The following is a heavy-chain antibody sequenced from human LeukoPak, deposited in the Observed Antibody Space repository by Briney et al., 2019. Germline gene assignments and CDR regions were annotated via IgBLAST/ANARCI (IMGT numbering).Heavy chain of an antibody. CDR3: ARQRGSGSYWYFDL. CDR2: ITPNNGTT. Sequence: AAVTVSCKASGYTFTSYEINWVRQAPGQGPEWMGWITPNNGTTGYAQKFQGRVTITRSTSISTVYLELSSLKSEDTAVYYCARQRGSGSYWYFDLWGRGTLLTVS. CDR1: GYTFTSYE. J-gene: IGHJ2*01. D-gene: IGHD6-19*01. V-gene: IGHV1-8*03.